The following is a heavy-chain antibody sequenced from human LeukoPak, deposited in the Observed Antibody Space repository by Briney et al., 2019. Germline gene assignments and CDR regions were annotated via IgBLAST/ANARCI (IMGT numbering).Heavy chain of an antibody. CDR1: GFSLSTSGVG. CDR3: AHLSYYDFWSGPEYFQH. V-gene: IGHV2-5*01. J-gene: IGHJ1*01. D-gene: IGHD3-3*01. Sequence: SGPTLVNPTQTLTLTCTFSGFSLSTSGVGVGWIRQPPGKALEWLALIYWNDDKRYSPSLKSRLTITKDTSKNQVVLTMTNMDPVDTATYYCAHLSYYDFWSGPEYFQHWGQGTLVTVSS. CDR2: IYWNDDK.